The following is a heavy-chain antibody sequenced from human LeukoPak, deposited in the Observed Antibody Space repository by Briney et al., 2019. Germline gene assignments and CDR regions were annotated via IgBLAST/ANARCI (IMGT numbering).Heavy chain of an antibody. CDR3: ARLGPFDY. J-gene: IGHJ4*02. D-gene: IGHD7-27*01. V-gene: IGHV4-39*07. CDR2: INHSGST. CDR1: GGSISSGDYC. Sequence: SETLSLTCTVSGGSISSGDYCWSWIRQPPGKGLEWIGEINHSGSTNYNPSLKSRVTISVDTSKNQFSLKLSSVTAADTAVYYCARLGPFDYWGQGTLITVSS.